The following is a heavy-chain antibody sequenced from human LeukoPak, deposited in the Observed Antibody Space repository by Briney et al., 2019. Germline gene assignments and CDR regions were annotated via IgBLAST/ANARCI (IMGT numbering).Heavy chain of an antibody. J-gene: IGHJ4*02. CDR2: IRYDGSNK. V-gene: IGHV3-30*02. CDR3: GKDFGANGCSGESCSPSDY. Sequence: PGGPLRLSCAASGFTFSSYGMHWVRQAPGKGLEWVAFIRYDGSNKYYADSVKGRFTISRDNSKNTLYLEMNSLRPEDTAVYYCGKDFGANGCSGESCSPSDYWGQGTLVTVSS. CDR1: GFTFSSYG. D-gene: IGHD2-15*01.